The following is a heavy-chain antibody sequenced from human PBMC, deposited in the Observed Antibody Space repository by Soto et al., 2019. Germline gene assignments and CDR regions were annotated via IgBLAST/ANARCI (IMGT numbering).Heavy chain of an antibody. Sequence: QVQLVDSGGGVVQPGRSLRLSCAASGFTFSSYGMHWVRQAPGRGLEWVAFIWYDGSSKYYADSVKGRFIISRDNSKNTLYRQMNSLRDEDTTIYYCARALSGFRSIDYWGQGTLVTVSS. V-gene: IGHV3-33*01. J-gene: IGHJ4*02. D-gene: IGHD3-10*01. CDR1: GFTFSSYG. CDR3: ARALSGFRSIDY. CDR2: IWYDGSSK.